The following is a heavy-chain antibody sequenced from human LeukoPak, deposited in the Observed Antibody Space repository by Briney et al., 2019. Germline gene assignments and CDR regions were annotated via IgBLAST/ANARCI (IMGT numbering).Heavy chain of an antibody. CDR3: ARLGPAAGTSFDY. CDR1: AGSISNYY. J-gene: IGHJ4*02. D-gene: IGHD6-13*01. CDR2: ISYSGST. V-gene: IGHV4-59*08. Sequence: SETLSLTCTVSAGSISNYYWSWIRQPPGKGLEWIGYISYSGSTDYNPSLKSRVTISVDTSKNQFSLKLSSVTAADTAVYYCARLGPAAGTSFDYWGQGTLVTVSS.